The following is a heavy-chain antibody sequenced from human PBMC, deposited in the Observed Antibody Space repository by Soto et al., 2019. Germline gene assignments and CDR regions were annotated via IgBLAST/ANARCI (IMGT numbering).Heavy chain of an antibody. CDR3: AKAMVQLERRRFYYFDY. V-gene: IGHV3-30*18. D-gene: IGHD1-1*01. J-gene: IGHJ4*02. Sequence: PGGALRLSFAASGFTFSRYGLHWVRQAPGKVLEWVAVISYDGSNKYYADSVKGRFTISRDNSKNTLYLQMNSLRAEDTAVYYCAKAMVQLERRRFYYFDYWGQGTLVTVSS. CDR1: GFTFSRYG. CDR2: ISYDGSNK.